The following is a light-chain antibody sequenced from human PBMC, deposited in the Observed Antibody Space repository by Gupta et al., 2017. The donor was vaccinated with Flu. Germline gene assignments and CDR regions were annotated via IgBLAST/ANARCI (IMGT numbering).Light chain of an antibody. CDR2: KNS. CDR1: ALPKQY. V-gene: IGLV3-25*02. J-gene: IGLJ2*01. Sequence: SSELTQPPSVSVSPGQTARITCSGDALPKQYAYWYQQKPGQAPVLVIYKNSERASGIPERFSGSSSGTLVTLTISGVQAEDEADYYCQSADSSGTHVVFGGGTKLTV. CDR3: QSADSSGTHVV.